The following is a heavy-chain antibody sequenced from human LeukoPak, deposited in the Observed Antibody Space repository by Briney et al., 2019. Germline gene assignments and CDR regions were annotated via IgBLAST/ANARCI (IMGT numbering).Heavy chain of an antibody. Sequence: SETLSLTCTVSGGSISSGSYYWSWIRQPAGKGLEWIGRIYASGSTNYNPSLKSRVTMSVDTSKNQLSLKLNSVTAADSATYYCARTTNGKTVNWFAPWGQGTPVIVSS. J-gene: IGHJ5*01. CDR3: ARTTNGKTVNWFAP. D-gene: IGHD1-1*01. CDR1: GGSISSGSYY. V-gene: IGHV4-61*02. CDR2: IYASGST.